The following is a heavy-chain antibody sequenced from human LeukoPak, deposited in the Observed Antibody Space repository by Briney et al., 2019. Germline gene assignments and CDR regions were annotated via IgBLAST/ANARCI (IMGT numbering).Heavy chain of an antibody. CDR1: GVSIRSYY. CDR3: ARDQHRGAFDI. CDR2: IYYSGST. Sequence: SETLSLTCTVSGVSIRSYYWSWIRQPPGKGLEWIGSIYYSGSTYYNPSLKSRVTISVDTSKNQFSLKLSSVTAADTAVYYCARDQHRGAFDIWGQGTMVTVSS. J-gene: IGHJ3*02. V-gene: IGHV4-39*02. D-gene: IGHD6-13*01.